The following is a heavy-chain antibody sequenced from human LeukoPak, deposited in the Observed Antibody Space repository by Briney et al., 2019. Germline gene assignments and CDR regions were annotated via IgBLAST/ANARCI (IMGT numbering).Heavy chain of an antibody. CDR1: GFTFSNAW. D-gene: IGHD2-8*02. V-gene: IGHV3-15*01. J-gene: IGHJ3*02. CDR3: ARVKCSWCPDPAFDI. CDR2: IKSKTDGGTT. Sequence: KAGGSLRPSCAASGFTFSNAWMSWVRQAPGKGLEWDGRIKSKTDGGTTDYAAPVKGRFTISRDDSQNTLYLQMNSPRAEDTAVYYCARVKCSWCPDPAFDIWGQGTMVTVSS.